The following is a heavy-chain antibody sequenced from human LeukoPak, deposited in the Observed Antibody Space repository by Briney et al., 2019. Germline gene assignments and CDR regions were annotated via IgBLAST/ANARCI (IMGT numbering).Heavy chain of an antibody. D-gene: IGHD3-3*01. CDR2: INHSGST. CDR1: GGSFSGYY. CDR3: ARGRTIFDYYYYGMDV. V-gene: IGHV4-34*01. Sequence: SETLSLTCAVYGGSFSGYYWSWIRQPPGKGLEWIGEINHSGSTNYNPSLKSRVTISVDTSKNQFSLKLSSVTAADTAVYYCARGRTIFDYYYYGMDVWGQGTTVTVSS. J-gene: IGHJ6*02.